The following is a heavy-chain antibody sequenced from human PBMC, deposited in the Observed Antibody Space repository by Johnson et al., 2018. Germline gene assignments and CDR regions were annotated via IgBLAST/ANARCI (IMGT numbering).Heavy chain of an antibody. CDR1: GFTFSSYG. CDR3: AKVRDGGVVAPGYFQH. V-gene: IGHV3-30*18. CDR2: ISYDGSNK. J-gene: IGHJ1*01. D-gene: IGHD2-8*02. Sequence: QVQLVQSGGGVVQPGRSLRLSCAASGFTFSSYGMHWVRQAPGKGLEWVAVISYDGSNKYYKDSVKGRFTISRDSSKNTLYLQRNSLTAEDTAVYYCAKVRDGGVVAPGYFQHWGQGTLVTVSS.